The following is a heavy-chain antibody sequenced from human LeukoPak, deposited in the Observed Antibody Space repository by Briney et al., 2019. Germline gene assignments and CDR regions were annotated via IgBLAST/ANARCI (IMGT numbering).Heavy chain of an antibody. V-gene: IGHV4-59*01. CDR3: ARTGYSSGWTNFDY. CDR1: GGSISSYY. Sequence: SGTLSLTCTVSGGSISSYYWSWLRQPPGKGLEWIGYIYYSGSTNYNPSLKSRVTIPVDTSKNQFSLKLSSVTAADTAVYYCARTGYSSGWTNFDYWGQGTLVTVSS. J-gene: IGHJ4*02. CDR2: IYYSGST. D-gene: IGHD6-19*01.